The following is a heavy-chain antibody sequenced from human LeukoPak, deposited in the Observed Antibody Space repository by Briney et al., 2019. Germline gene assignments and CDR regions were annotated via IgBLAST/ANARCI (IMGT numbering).Heavy chain of an antibody. V-gene: IGHV3-23*01. J-gene: IGHJ4*02. CDR2: IDGRGADT. D-gene: IGHD1-1*01. CDR1: GFTFSTYT. Sequence: GGSLRLSCAASGFTFSTYTMTWVRQAPGKGLECVSTIDGRGADTYYADSVKGRFTISRDNSRNTVYLQMNNLRADDTAVYYCAKDRAGTPWADWGQGTLVTVSS. CDR3: AKDRAGTPWAD.